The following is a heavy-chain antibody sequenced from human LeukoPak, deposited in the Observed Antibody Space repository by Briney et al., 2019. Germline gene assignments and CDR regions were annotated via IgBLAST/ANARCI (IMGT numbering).Heavy chain of an antibody. D-gene: IGHD2-2*01. CDR2: IKQDGSEK. Sequence: GGSLRLSCAASGFTFSSYWMSWVRQAPGKGLEWVANIKQDGSEKYYVDSVKGRFTISRDNAKNSLYLPMNSLRAEDTAVYYCARVSLYCSSNSCYGPHDAFDIWGQGTMVTVSS. CDR1: GFTFSSYW. CDR3: ARVSLYCSSNSCYGPHDAFDI. J-gene: IGHJ3*02. V-gene: IGHV3-7*01.